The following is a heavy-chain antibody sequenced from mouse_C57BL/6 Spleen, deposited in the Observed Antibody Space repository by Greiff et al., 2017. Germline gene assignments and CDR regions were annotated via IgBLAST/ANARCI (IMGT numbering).Heavy chain of an antibody. V-gene: IGHV1-15*01. Sequence: VQLQQSGAELVRPGASVTLSCKASGYTFTDYEMHWVKQTPVHGLEWIGAIDPETGGTAYNQKFKGKAILTADKSASTAYMELRSLTSEDSAVYYCTRGRDYYFDYWGQGTTLTVSS. CDR1: GYTFTDYE. J-gene: IGHJ2*01. CDR2: IDPETGGT. CDR3: TRGRDYYFDY. D-gene: IGHD3-3*01.